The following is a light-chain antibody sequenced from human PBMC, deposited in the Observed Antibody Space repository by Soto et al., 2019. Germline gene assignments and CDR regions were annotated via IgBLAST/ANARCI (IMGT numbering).Light chain of an antibody. Sequence: EIVLTQSPGTLSLSPGQRATLSCRASQSLGSSYLAWYQQKPGQAPRLLIYGASNRATGMPDRFSGSGSGTDFTLTISRLEPEDFVVYYCQEYGSSPYTFGQGTKLEI. V-gene: IGKV3-20*01. J-gene: IGKJ2*01. CDR2: GAS. CDR3: QEYGSSPYT. CDR1: QSLGSSY.